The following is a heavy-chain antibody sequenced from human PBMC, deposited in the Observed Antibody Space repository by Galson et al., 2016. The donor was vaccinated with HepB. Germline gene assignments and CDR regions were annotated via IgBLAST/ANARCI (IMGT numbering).Heavy chain of an antibody. V-gene: IGHV3-7*01. CDR2: INADGSWR. J-gene: IGHJ4*02. Sequence: SLRLSCAVSGFSFSNSWMTWVRQTPEQGLEWVADINADGSWRAYMDSVKGRFTISRDNVNNLLYLQMSGLRVEDTALYFCARDPAFGAIDYWGQGPLVTVSS. CDR1: GFSFSNSW. CDR3: ARDPAFGAIDY. D-gene: IGHD3-10*01.